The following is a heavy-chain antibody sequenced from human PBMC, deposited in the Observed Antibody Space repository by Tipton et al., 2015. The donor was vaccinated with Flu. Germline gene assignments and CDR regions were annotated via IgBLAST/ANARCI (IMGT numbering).Heavy chain of an antibody. CDR3: VRIRGVVKGAFDV. J-gene: IGHJ3*01. CDR1: NGPVSSFF. D-gene: IGHD3-10*01. CDR2: TYTSGGT. V-gene: IGHV4-4*07. Sequence: LRLSCTVSNGPVSSFFWSWVRQHAGKGLEWVGRTYTSGGTNYNPPLKSRVTMSVDTSNNQFSLNPKSVTAADTAVYYCVRIRGVVKGAFDVRGQGTMVTVSS.